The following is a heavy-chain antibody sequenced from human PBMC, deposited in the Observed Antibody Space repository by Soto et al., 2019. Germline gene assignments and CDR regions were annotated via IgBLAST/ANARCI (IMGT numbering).Heavy chain of an antibody. CDR3: ARDRQLAGYYFDY. CDR2: IWYDGSNK. V-gene: IGHV3-33*01. CDR1: GFTFSSYG. Sequence: QVQLVESGGGVVQPGRSLRLSCAASGFTFSSYGMHWVRQAPGKGLEWVAVIWYDGSNKYYADSVKDRFTISRDNSKNTLYLQMNSLRAEDTAVYYCARDRQLAGYYFDYWGQGTLVTVSS. D-gene: IGHD6-6*01. J-gene: IGHJ4*02.